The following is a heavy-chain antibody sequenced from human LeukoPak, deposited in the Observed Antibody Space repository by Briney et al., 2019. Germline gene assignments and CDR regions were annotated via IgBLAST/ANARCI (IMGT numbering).Heavy chain of an antibody. CDR3: ARSLMTTVFDY. CDR2: ISLSGSTI. CDR1: GFNFSDFY. Sequence: SGGSLRLSCAACGFNFSDFYISWIRQTPGKGLEWLSSISLSGSTIIYAASVKGRFTISRENAKNPLYLKMNSLKAGDTAVSSCARSLMTTVFDYWGQGTLGTVS. J-gene: IGHJ4*02. D-gene: IGHD4-17*01. V-gene: IGHV3-11*01.